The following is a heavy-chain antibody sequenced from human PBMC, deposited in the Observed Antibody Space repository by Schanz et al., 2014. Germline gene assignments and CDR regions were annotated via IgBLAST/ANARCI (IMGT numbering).Heavy chain of an antibody. CDR3: ARAQAAAVD. CDR1: GGTFSSYA. Sequence: QVQLVQSGAEVKKPGSSVKVSCKASGGTFSSYAFSWVRQAPGQGLEWMGWISAYNGNTNYAQKLQGRVTMTTDTSTSTAYMELRSLKSDDTAMYYCARAQAAAVDWGPGTLVTVSS. V-gene: IGHV1-18*01. J-gene: IGHJ4*02. D-gene: IGHD6-13*01. CDR2: ISAYNGNT.